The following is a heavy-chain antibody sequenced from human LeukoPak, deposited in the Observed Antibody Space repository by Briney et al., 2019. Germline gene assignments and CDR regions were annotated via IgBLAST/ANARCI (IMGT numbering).Heavy chain of an antibody. J-gene: IGHJ4*02. CDR3: ARFSASYRPFDY. Sequence: PSETLSLTCTVSGGSISSYYWSWIRQPPGKGLEWIGYIHYSGRTGYNPSLKSRVTIPVDTSKNQFSLKLNSVTAADTAVYYCARFSASYRPFDYWGQGTLVTVSS. CDR1: GGSISSYY. D-gene: IGHD1-26*01. CDR2: IHYSGRT. V-gene: IGHV4-59*01.